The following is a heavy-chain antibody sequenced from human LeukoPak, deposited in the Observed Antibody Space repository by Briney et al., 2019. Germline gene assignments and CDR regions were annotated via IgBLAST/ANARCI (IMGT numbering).Heavy chain of an antibody. D-gene: IGHD6-19*01. J-gene: IGHJ4*02. CDR2: FDPEDGET. Sequence: ASVKVSCTVSGYTLTELSMHWVRQAPGKGLEWMGGFDPEDGETIYAQKFQGRVTMTEDTSTDTAYMELSSLRSEDTAVYYCATGPITLDGQWLVWVYWGQGTLVTVSS. V-gene: IGHV1-24*01. CDR3: ATGPITLDGQWLVWVY. CDR1: GYTLTELS.